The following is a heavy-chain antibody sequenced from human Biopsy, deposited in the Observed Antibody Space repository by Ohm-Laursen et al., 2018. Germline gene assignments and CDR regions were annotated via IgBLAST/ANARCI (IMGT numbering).Heavy chain of an antibody. Sequence: GTLSLTCTVSGGAITSYYWSWTRQPPGKGLEWIGYVSYSGNADYNPSLKSRVTISLDKSTNQLSLKLRSVTAANTAVYYCARDGGHSGWYEGGMDVWGQGTTVTVSS. D-gene: IGHD6-19*01. CDR2: VSYSGNA. J-gene: IGHJ6*02. V-gene: IGHV4-59*01. CDR3: ARDGGHSGWYEGGMDV. CDR1: GGAITSYY.